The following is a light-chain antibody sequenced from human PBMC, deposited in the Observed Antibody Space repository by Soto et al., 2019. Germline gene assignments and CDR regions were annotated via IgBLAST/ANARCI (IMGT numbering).Light chain of an antibody. V-gene: IGKV1-39*01. CDR2: AAS. CDR1: QSISSY. CDR3: QQSYSTPRT. J-gene: IGKJ4*01. Sequence: DIQMTQSPSSLSASVGDRVTITCRASQSISSYLNWYQQKPGKAPKLLIYAASSLQSGVPSRFSGSGSGTDFTLTISSLQPEDFPTYYCQQSYSTPRTFGGGTKVEIK.